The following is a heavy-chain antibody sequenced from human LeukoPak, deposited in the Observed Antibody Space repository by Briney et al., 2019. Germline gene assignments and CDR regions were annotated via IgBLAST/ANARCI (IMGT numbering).Heavy chain of an antibody. V-gene: IGHV3-53*01. J-gene: IGHJ3*01. CDR2: IYSGGST. Sequence: PGGSLRLSCAASGFTVSSNYMSWVRQAPGKGLEWVSVIYSGGSTYYADSVKGRFTISRDNSKNTLYLQMNSLRAEDTAIYYCAKCSASYSNDAFDVWGRGTMVTVSS. CDR1: GFTVSSNY. CDR3: AKCSASYSNDAFDV. D-gene: IGHD3-10*02.